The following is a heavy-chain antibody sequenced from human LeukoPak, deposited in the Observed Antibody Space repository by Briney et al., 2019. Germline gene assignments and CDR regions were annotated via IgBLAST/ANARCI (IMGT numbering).Heavy chain of an antibody. V-gene: IGHV4-61*01. CDR2: IYYSGST. CDR3: ARSDCSGGSCYSDY. Sequence: KPSETLSLTCTVSGGSVSSGSYYWSWIRQPPGKGLEWIGYIYYSGSTNYNPSLKSRVTISVDTSKNQFSLKLSSVTAADTAVYYCARSDCSGGSCYSDYWGQGTLVTVSS. D-gene: IGHD2-15*01. J-gene: IGHJ4*02. CDR1: GGSVSSGSYY.